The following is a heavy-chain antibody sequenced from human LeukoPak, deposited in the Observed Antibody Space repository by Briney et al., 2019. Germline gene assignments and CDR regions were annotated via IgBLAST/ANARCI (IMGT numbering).Heavy chain of an antibody. Sequence: GGSLRLSCAASGFTFSNAWMSWVRQAPGKGLEWVGRIKSKTDGGTTDYAAPVKGRFTISRDDSKNTLYLQMNSLKTEDTAVYYCTTVTPTYYYDSSGYPDAFDIWGQGTMVTVSS. CDR3: TTVTPTYYYDSSGYPDAFDI. D-gene: IGHD3-22*01. CDR1: GFTFSNAW. J-gene: IGHJ3*02. CDR2: IKSKTDGGTT. V-gene: IGHV3-15*01.